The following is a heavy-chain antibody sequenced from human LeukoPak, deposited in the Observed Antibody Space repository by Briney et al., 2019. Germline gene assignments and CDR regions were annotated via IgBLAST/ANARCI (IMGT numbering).Heavy chain of an antibody. CDR2: IYYSGST. D-gene: IGHD5-24*01. Sequence: LEWIWYIYYSGSTNYPPSLKRRVTLSVHTSKNQVYLKLSSVTAAETAVYYCARVRSEMALDYWGKGTLVIVSS. V-gene: IGHV4-59*01. J-gene: IGHJ4*02. CDR3: ARVRSEMALDY.